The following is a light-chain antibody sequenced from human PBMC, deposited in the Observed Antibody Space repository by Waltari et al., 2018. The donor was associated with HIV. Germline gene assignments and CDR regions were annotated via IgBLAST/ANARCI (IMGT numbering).Light chain of an antibody. J-gene: IGLJ3*02. CDR1: SLPKRS. V-gene: IGLV3-25*03. Sequence: SYDLTQTPSVSVSPGQTARINCSRGSLPKRSSSWYRPKAVQAPVLLIYKYIERPSGIPERISGSESGTGVTLTISGVQAGDEGDYFCQSTDFDGTWVFGGGTKLTVL. CDR2: KYI. CDR3: QSTDFDGTWV.